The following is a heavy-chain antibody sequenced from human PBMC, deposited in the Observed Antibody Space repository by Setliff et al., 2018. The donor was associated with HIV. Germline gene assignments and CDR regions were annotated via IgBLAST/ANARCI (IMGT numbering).Heavy chain of an antibody. V-gene: IGHV3-30*02. CDR1: GFTFSSYG. CDR2: IWYDGSKT. CDR3: AKDSEAVAVKYYYMDV. Sequence: PGESLKISCAASGFTFSSYGMHWVRQAPGKGLEWVAFIWYDGSKTYYADSVQGRFTISRDTPSNTVYLQMNSLRAEDTALYYCAKDSEAVAVKYYYMDVWGRGTTVTVSS. D-gene: IGHD6-19*01. J-gene: IGHJ6*03.